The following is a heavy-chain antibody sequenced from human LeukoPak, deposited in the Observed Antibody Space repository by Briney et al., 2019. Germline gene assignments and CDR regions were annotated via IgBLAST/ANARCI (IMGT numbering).Heavy chain of an antibody. CDR1: GGSVSSACYD. D-gene: IGHD6-13*01. Sequence: SQTLSLTSPVYGGSVSSACYDWSWLRHPPGKGLEGLGQIYYTGSTNYNPSLKSRVTISLDTSKNQFSLKLSSVTAADTAVYYCARDLRTLYSRENFSWFDPWGQGTLVTVSS. CDR2: IYYTGST. V-gene: IGHV4-61*01. J-gene: IGHJ5*02. CDR3: ARDLRTLYSRENFSWFDP.